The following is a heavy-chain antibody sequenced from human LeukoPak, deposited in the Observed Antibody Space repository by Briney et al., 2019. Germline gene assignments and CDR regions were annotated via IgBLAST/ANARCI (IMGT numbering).Heavy chain of an antibody. V-gene: IGHV3-7*01. CDR2: IRQDGGEK. CDR3: ARSGLSDKRSWALDD. CDR1: GFTFSGYW. J-gene: IGHJ4*02. Sequence: GGSLRLSCVASGFTFSGYWMTWIRQAPGKGLEWVANIRQDGGEKFYADSVRGRFTVSRDNAENSLHLQMNSLRAEDTAVYYCARSGLSDKRSWALDDWGQGTLVTVSS. D-gene: IGHD1-26*01.